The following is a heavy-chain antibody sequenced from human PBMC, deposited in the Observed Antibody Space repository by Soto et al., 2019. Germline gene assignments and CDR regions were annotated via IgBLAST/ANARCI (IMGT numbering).Heavy chain of an antibody. Sequence: EVQLLESGGGLVQPGGSRRLSCVGSGFVFSTYAMSWVRQAPGKGLEWVSAASGSGRTTFFAESVRGRFTISRDNSKNTLYLQMNSLRAEDTAVYYCVKARGAGSHTAYHFDSWGQGTLVSVSS. D-gene: IGHD4-17*01. CDR3: VKARGAGSHTAYHFDS. CDR2: ASGSGRTT. J-gene: IGHJ4*02. CDR1: GFVFSTYA. V-gene: IGHV3-23*01.